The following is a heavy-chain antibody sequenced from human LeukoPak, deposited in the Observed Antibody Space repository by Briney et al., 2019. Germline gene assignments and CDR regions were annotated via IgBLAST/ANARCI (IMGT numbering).Heavy chain of an antibody. CDR1: VVTLSSFA. J-gene: IGHJ4*02. Sequence: PGRSLSLSCAASVVTLSSFAISWVGRAPGQGLGGVSAFSGSGGSTYYADSVKGRFTITRDNSKNTLYMQMNSLRAEDTAVYYCAKEEEYCSCTSCYVVYWGQGTLVTVSS. D-gene: IGHD2-2*01. CDR3: AKEEEYCSCTSCYVVY. CDR2: FSGSGGST. V-gene: IGHV3-23*01.